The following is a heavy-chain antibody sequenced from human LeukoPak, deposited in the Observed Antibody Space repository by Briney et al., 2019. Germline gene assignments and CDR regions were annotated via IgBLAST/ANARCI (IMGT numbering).Heavy chain of an antibody. CDR2: ISTDGSRP. CDR1: GFTFSSHW. D-gene: IGHD2-15*01. J-gene: IGHJ4*02. CDR3: VRDGQGSTPLDY. V-gene: IGHV3-74*01. Sequence: GGSLRLSCAASGFTFSSHWMHWVRQTPGKGLVWVSGISTDGSRPRYADSVNGRFTISRDNAKNTLYLQMNSLRAEDTAVYFCVRDGQGSTPLDYWGQGTLVTVSS.